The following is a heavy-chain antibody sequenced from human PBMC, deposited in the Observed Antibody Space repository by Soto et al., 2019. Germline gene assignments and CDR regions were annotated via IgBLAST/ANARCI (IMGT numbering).Heavy chain of an antibody. J-gene: IGHJ4*02. V-gene: IGHV4-31*03. Sequence: SGTLSLICHVSGGSISSGGDFWGWIRQHPGKGLEWIGHIYYSGRTYSNPSLKSRLLIAVDTSKNQISLMLTSVTAADTAVYYCARFAKEENPKVGSWYYFDFWGQGILVTVYS. CDR1: GGSISSGGDF. CDR2: IYYSGRT. CDR3: ARFAKEENPKVGSWYYFDF. D-gene: IGHD6-13*01.